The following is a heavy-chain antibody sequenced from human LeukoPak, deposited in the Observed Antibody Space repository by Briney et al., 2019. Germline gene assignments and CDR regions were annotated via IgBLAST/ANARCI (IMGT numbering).Heavy chain of an antibody. CDR2: ISSSGSTI. Sequence: PGGSLRLSCAASGFTFSSYEMNWVRQAPGKGLEWVSYISSSGSTIYYADSVKGRFTISRDNAKNSLYLQMNSLRAEDTAVYYCASRITMIVGDAFDIWGQGTMVTVSS. CDR3: ASRITMIVGDAFDI. CDR1: GFTFSSYE. V-gene: IGHV3-48*03. J-gene: IGHJ3*02. D-gene: IGHD3-22*01.